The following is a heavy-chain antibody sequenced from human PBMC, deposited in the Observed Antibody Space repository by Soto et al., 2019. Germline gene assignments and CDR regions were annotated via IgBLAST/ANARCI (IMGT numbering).Heavy chain of an antibody. V-gene: IGHV3-33*01. CDR3: ASDFSYGDYSVDAFDI. CDR2: IWYDGSNK. Sequence: PGESLKISCAASGFTFSSYGMHWVRQAPGKGLEWVAVIWYDGSNKYYADSVKGRFTISRDNSKNTLYLQMNSLRAEDTAVYYCASDFSYGDYSVDAFDIWGQGTMVTVSS. CDR1: GFTFSSYG. J-gene: IGHJ3*02. D-gene: IGHD4-17*01.